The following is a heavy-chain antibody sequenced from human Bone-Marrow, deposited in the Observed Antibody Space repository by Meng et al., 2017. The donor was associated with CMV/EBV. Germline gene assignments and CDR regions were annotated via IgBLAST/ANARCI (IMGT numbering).Heavy chain of an antibody. CDR2: ISSSSSYI. Sequence: FTFSRSCMIWVRQAPGQGLEWVSSISSSSSYIYYADSVKGRFTISRDNAKNSLYLQMNSLRAEDTAVYYCARGGYYDSSGYYYELDYWGQGTLVTVSS. CDR3: ARGGYYDSSGYYYELDY. V-gene: IGHV3-21*01. CDR1: FTFSRSC. D-gene: IGHD3-22*01. J-gene: IGHJ4*02.